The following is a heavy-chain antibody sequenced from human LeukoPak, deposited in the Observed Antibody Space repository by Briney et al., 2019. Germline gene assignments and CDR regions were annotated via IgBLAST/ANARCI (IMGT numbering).Heavy chain of an antibody. CDR2: ISWNGANI. J-gene: IGHJ4*02. D-gene: IGHD3-22*01. CDR3: AKAGYYDSSTDFDY. CDR1: GFTFNDYA. V-gene: IGHV3-9*01. Sequence: GRSLRLSCAAPGFTFNDYAMHWVRQAPGKGLEWVSGISWNGANIGYADSVKGRFTISRDNAKNSLYLQMNSLRAEDTALYYCAKAGYYDSSTDFDYWGQGTLVTVSS.